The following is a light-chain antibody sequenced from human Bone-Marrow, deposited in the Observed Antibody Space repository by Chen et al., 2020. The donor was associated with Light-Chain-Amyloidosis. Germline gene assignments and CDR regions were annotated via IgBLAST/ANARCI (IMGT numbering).Light chain of an antibody. V-gene: IGLV8-61*01. CDR1: VGSVSTNNY. CDR3: LLYMNSGSWL. Sequence: QIVVTQEPSFSVSAGGTVTLTCGLTVGSVSTNNYPSWYRQIPGQAPRTILYNTDSRSSGVPGRFSGSILGNKAALTITGAEAEDESEYYWLLYMNSGSWLFGGGTRLTGL. J-gene: IGLJ3*02. CDR2: NTD.